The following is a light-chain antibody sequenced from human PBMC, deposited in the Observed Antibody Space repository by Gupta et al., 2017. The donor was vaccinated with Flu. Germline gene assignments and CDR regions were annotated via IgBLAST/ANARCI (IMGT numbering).Light chain of an antibody. Sequence: SITISCTGTSSDVGGYDYVSWYQQHPGKAPKLRIYDVSNRPSGVSNRCSGSKSGSEAYMTISGLQAEDEAEYYCSSYTSTPLFVVGTGTRVTVL. CDR3: SSYTSTPLFV. CDR1: SSDVGGYDY. CDR2: DVS. J-gene: IGLJ1*01. V-gene: IGLV2-14*03.